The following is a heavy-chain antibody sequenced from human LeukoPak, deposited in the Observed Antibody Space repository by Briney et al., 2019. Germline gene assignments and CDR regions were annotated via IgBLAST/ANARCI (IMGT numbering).Heavy chain of an antibody. D-gene: IGHD4-11*01. Sequence: SETLSLTCAVSGASISSHYWSWFRQPPGQGLEWIAWIRISGASNSNPSLKSRVTISGDTSKNQISLKLTSVTAADTAVHYCARHQDYSGTTFYDYMDVWGKGTTVTVSS. CDR3: ARHQDYSGTTFYDYMDV. CDR1: GASISSHY. CDR2: IRISGAS. J-gene: IGHJ6*03. V-gene: IGHV4-59*08.